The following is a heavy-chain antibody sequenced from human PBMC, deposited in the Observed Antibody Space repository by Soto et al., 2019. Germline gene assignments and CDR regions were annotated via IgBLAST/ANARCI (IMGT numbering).Heavy chain of an antibody. CDR2: IYYSGST. V-gene: IGHV4-59*01. J-gene: IGHJ5*02. D-gene: IGHD4-17*01. Sequence: SETLSLTCTVSGGSISSYYWSWIRQPPGKGLERIGYIYYSGSTNYNPSIKSRVTISVDTSKNQFSLKLSSVTAADTAVYYCARASGHDYGDYDWFDPWGQGTLVTVS. CDR1: GGSISSYY. CDR3: ARASGHDYGDYDWFDP.